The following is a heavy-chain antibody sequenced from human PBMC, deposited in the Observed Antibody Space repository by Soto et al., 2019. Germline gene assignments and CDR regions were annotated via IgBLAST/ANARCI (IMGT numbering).Heavy chain of an antibody. Sequence: SVKVSCKASGGTFSSYAISWVRQSPGQGLEWMGGIIPIFGTADYAQKFHGRVTITADESTSTAYMELSSLRSEDTAVYYCARGITGTVTYYYGLDVWGQGTTVTVSS. V-gene: IGHV1-69*13. D-gene: IGHD1-20*01. CDR1: GGTFSSYA. J-gene: IGHJ6*02. CDR3: ARGITGTVTYYYGLDV. CDR2: IIPIFGTA.